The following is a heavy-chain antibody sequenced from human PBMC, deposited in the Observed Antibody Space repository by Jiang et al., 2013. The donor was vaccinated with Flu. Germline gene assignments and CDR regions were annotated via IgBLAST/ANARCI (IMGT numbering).Heavy chain of an antibody. Sequence: GSGLVKPSETLSLSCTVSGGSIRSYYWNWIRQPPGKGLEWIGHMYDTESTIYNPSLKSRVTISADTSKIQFSLTLSSVTAADTAVYYCARGSYYDRSGYSAPFDSWGLGLLVTVSS. D-gene: IGHD3-22*01. V-gene: IGHV4-59*01. CDR3: ARGSYYDRSGYSAPFDS. J-gene: IGHJ4*02. CDR1: GGSIRSYY. CDR2: MYDTEST.